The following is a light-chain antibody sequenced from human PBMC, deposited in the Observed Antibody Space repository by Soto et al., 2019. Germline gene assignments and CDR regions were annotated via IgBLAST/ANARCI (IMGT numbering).Light chain of an antibody. CDR3: QQYNAYPYT. J-gene: IGKJ2*01. CDR1: QSISSW. V-gene: IGKV1-5*03. CDR2: KAS. Sequence: DIQMTQSPSTLSASVGDRVTITCRASQSISSWLAWYQQKPGKAPKLLLYKASNLESGVPSRFSGSGSGTELTLTIRSLQADDFATYYCQQYNAYPYTFGQVNKLEIK.